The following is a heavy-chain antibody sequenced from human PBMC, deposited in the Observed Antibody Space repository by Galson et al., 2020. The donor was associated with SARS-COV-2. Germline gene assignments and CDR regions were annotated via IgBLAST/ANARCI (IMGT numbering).Heavy chain of an antibody. CDR2: IYYSGST. V-gene: IGHV4-39*07. CDR3: ARLHYYHYGMDV. Sequence: SETLSLTCTVSGGSISSGNYYWGWIRQPPGKGLEWIGSIYYSGSTYYNPSLKSRVTISVDTSKNQFSLKLSSVTAADTAVYYCARLHYYHYGMDVWGQGTTVSVSS. CDR1: GGSISSGNYY. J-gene: IGHJ6*02.